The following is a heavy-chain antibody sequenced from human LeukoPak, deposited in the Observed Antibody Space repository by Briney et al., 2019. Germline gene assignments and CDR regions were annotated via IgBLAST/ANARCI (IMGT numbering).Heavy chain of an antibody. CDR1: GFTFSSYA. D-gene: IGHD5-18*01. Sequence: PGGSLRLSCAASGFTFSSYAMHWVRQAPGKGLEWVAVISYDGSNKYYADSVKGRFTISRDNSKNTLYLQMNSLRAEDTAVYYCAIPSGYTAMAKGLDYWGQGTLVTVSS. V-gene: IGHV3-30-3*01. CDR3: AIPSGYTAMAKGLDY. J-gene: IGHJ4*02. CDR2: ISYDGSNK.